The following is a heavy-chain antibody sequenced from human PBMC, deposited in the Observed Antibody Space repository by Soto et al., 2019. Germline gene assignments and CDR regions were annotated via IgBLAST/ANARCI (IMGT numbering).Heavy chain of an antibody. CDR2: INHSGST. Sequence: SETLSLTCAVYGGSFSGYYWSWIRQPPGKGLEWIGEINHSGSTNYNPSLKSRVTISVDTSKNQFSLKLSSVTAADTAVYYCARGHRPQKSRWGRDGYNFDYWGQGTLVTVSS. D-gene: IGHD5-12*01. CDR1: GGSFSGYY. J-gene: IGHJ4*02. CDR3: ARGHRPQKSRWGRDGYNFDY. V-gene: IGHV4-34*01.